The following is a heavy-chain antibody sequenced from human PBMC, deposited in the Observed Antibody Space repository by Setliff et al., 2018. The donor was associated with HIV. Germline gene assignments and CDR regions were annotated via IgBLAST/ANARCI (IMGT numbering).Heavy chain of an antibody. Sequence: SVKVSCKASGGTFSKGAINWVREAPGQGLEWMGGIIPIFSTTTYAQKFQGRVTITADESTSTVYMELSSLRSDDTAVYYCARDEGMTTRRGRFDPWGQGTLVTVSS. CDR3: ARDEGMTTRRGRFDP. CDR2: IIPIFSTT. V-gene: IGHV1-69*13. D-gene: IGHD4-4*01. J-gene: IGHJ5*02. CDR1: GGTFSKGA.